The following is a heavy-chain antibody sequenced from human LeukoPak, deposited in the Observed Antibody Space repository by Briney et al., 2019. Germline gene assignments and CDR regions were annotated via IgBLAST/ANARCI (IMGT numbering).Heavy chain of an antibody. J-gene: IGHJ4*02. Sequence: GSLRLSCVASGFTFSNYAMSWVRQAPGKGLEWVSAITGSGTNRYYADSLKGRFTTSRDNSKNTVFLQMNSLRHEDTAIYYCVIWGDYDVLTGYYVPDYWGQGTLVTVAS. D-gene: IGHD3-9*01. CDR1: GFTFSNYA. CDR3: VIWGDYDVLTGYYVPDY. CDR2: ITGSGTNR. V-gene: IGHV3-23*01.